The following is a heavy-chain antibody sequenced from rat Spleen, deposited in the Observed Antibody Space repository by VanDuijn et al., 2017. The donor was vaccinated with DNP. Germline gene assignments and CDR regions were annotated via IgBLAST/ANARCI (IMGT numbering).Heavy chain of an antibody. CDR2: IIYDGSAT. J-gene: IGHJ2*01. Sequence: EVQLVESGGDLVQPGRSLKLSCVASGFTFNNYWMTWVRQSPKKGLEWVGTIIYDGSATFYRDSLKGRFTISRDNTENTLHLQMDNLGSDDTATYYCVARIYGGFSFWGQGIMVTVSS. D-gene: IGHD1-11*01. CDR1: GFTFNNYW. CDR3: VARIYGGFSF. V-gene: IGHV5-7*01.